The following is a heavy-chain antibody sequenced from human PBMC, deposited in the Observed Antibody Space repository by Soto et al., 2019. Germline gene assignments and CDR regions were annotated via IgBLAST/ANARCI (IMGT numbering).Heavy chain of an antibody. J-gene: IGHJ4*02. CDR1: EFPFSNYA. D-gene: IGHD4-17*01. Sequence: PGGSLRLSCAASEFPFSNYAMHWVRQAPGKGLQWLAVISYGGNNKYYADSVEGRFTISRDNSKNTVYLQMNSLRLEDTAVYYCARGPSYSDSYFDHWGQGTLVTVSS. CDR3: ARGPSYSDSYFDH. V-gene: IGHV3-30*03. CDR2: ISYGGNNK.